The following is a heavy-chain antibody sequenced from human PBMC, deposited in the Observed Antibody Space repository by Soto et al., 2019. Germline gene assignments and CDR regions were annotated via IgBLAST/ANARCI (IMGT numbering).Heavy chain of an antibody. V-gene: IGHV3-30*19. CDR2: TSYDGNNK. D-gene: IGHD3-16*01. J-gene: IGHJ4*02. CDR3: ARWGTTGGFDL. Sequence: QVQLVESGGGVVQPGASLRLSCAASGFRFKSFVMHWVRQAPGKGLEWVAFTSYDGNNKDYGDPVKGRFTVSRDNSQNTLHLQMDFLRPEDTALYYCARWGTTGGFDLWGQGTVVSVSS. CDR1: GFRFKSFV.